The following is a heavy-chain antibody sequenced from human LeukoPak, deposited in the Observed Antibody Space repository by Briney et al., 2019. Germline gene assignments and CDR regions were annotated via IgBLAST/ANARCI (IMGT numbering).Heavy chain of an antibody. V-gene: IGHV3-23*01. J-gene: IGHJ4*02. Sequence: GGSLRLSCATSGFSFTIHDMIWVRQAPGKGLEWVSTIRGRGIGGTYYADSVKGRFTISRDDSKNTLFLEMNSLRAEDTAVYYCAKDSSTTASTWNDYWGQGTLVTVSS. CDR2: IRGRGIGGT. CDR3: AKDSSTTASTWNDY. D-gene: IGHD1-1*01. CDR1: GFSFTIHD.